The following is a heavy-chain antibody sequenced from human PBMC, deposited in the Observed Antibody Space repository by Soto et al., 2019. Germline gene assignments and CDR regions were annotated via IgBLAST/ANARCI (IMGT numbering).Heavy chain of an antibody. CDR3: GRNAAYNYDRSGYGPGQPFDY. D-gene: IGHD3-22*01. CDR1: GFTFSSYA. Sequence: GGSLRLSCAASGFTFSSYAMSWVRQAPGKGLEWVSAISGSGGSTYYADSVKGRFTISRDNSKNTLYLQMNSLRAEDTAVYYSGRNAAYNYDRSGYGPGQPFDYWGKETLVT. CDR2: ISGSGGST. J-gene: IGHJ4*02. V-gene: IGHV3-23*01.